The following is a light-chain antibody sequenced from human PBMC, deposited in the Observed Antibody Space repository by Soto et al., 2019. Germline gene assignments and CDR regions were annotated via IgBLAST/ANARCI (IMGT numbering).Light chain of an antibody. CDR3: QQYYSTPLLT. J-gene: IGKJ4*01. V-gene: IGKV4-1*01. Sequence: DIVMTQSPDSLAVSLGERATINCKSSQSLLYSSKNKNYLAWYQQKPGQPPKLLIYWASTRESGVPDRFSGSGSGTDFTLTISSLQAEDVAVYYCQQYYSTPLLTFGGGTKVEIE. CDR2: WAS. CDR1: QSLLYSSKNKNY.